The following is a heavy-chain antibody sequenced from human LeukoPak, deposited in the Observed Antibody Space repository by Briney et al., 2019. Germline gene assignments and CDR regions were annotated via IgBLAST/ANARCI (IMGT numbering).Heavy chain of an antibody. CDR3: ARDARGWSGFDY. Sequence: SETLSLTCSVSGGSISSYYWSWIRQPAGKGREWIGRIYTTGNTDYNPSLKSRVTMSVDTSKNQFSLNPSSVTAADTAVYYCARDARGWSGFDYWGQGTLVTVSS. J-gene: IGHJ4*02. V-gene: IGHV4-4*07. CDR2: IYTTGNT. CDR1: GGSISSYY. D-gene: IGHD3-3*01.